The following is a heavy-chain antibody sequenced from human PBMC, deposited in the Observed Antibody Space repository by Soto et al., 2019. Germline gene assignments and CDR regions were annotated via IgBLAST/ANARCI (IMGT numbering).Heavy chain of an antibody. V-gene: IGHV2-70*11. J-gene: IGHJ6*02. Sequence: SGPTLVNPTQTLTLTCTFSGFSLSTSGMCVSWIRQPPGKALEWLARIDWDDDKYYSTSLKTRLTISKDTSKNQVVLTMTNMDPVDTATYYCARMPYDPTGVGYYYGMDVWGQGTTVTVSS. CDR3: ARMPYDPTGVGYYYGMDV. D-gene: IGHD1-26*01. CDR2: IDWDDDK. CDR1: GFSLSTSGMC.